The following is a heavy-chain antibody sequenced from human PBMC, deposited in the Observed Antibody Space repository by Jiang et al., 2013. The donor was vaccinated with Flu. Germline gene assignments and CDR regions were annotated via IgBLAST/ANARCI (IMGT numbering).Heavy chain of an antibody. CDR1: GGSFSGYY. CDR2: INHSGST. CDR3: ASIPSLIRSLDY. J-gene: IGHJ4*02. V-gene: IGHV4-34*01. Sequence: LLKPSETLSLTCAVYGGSFSGYYWSWIRQPPGKGLEWIGEINHSGSTNYNPSLKSRVTISVDTSKNQFSLKLSSVTAADTAVYYCASIPSLIRSLDYWGQGTLVTVSS. D-gene: IGHD2-2*02.